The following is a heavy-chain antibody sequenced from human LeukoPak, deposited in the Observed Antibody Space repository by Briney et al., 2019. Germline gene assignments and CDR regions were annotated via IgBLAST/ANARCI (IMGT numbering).Heavy chain of an antibody. D-gene: IGHD2-8*02. V-gene: IGHV4-61*02. CDR1: GGSISSCNYQ. J-gene: IGHJ4*02. CDR2: IYTSGST. CDR3: AKGTGGTFYYFDY. Sequence: SETLSLTCTVSGGSISSCNYQWTWIRQPAGKRLEWIGRIYTSGSTNYNPSLKSRVTISVDTSKNQFSMKLRSVTAADTAVYYCAKGTGGTFYYFDYWGQGPLVTVSS.